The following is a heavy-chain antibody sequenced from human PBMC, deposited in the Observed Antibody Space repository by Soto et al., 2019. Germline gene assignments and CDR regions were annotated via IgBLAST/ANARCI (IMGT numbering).Heavy chain of an antibody. CDR1: GYSFTSYW. CDR2: IDPSDSYT. CDR3: ASVGHDSSAHDASDI. D-gene: IGHD3-22*01. J-gene: IGHJ3*02. V-gene: IGHV5-10-1*01. Sequence: GESLKISCKGSGYSFTSYWISWVRQMPGKGLEWMGRIDPSDSYTNYSPSFQGHVTISADKSISTAYLQWSSLKASDTAMYYCASVGHDSSAHDASDIWGQGTMVTVSS.